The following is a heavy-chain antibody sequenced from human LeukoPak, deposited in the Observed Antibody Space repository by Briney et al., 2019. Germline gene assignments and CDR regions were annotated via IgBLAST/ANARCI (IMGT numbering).Heavy chain of an antibody. Sequence: GGSLRLSCAASGFTFSSYSMNWVRQAPGKGLEWVSSISSSSSYIYYADSVKGRFTISRDNAKNSLYLQMNSLRAEDTAVYYCARAYPPLYYDSSGYHDYWGQGTLVTVSS. CDR1: GFTFSSYS. V-gene: IGHV3-21*01. D-gene: IGHD3-22*01. CDR2: ISSSSSYI. J-gene: IGHJ4*02. CDR3: ARAYPPLYYDSSGYHDY.